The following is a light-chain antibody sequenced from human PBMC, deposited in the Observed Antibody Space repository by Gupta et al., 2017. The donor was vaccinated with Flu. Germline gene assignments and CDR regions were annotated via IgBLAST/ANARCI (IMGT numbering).Light chain of an antibody. V-gene: IGLV3-1*01. CDR3: QAWDSSTARVV. CDR1: KLGDKY. J-gene: IGLJ2*01. Sequence: SYELTPPPSVSVSPGQTASITCSGDKLGDKYASWYQQKPGQSPVLVIYQGRKRPSGIPERFSGSNSGNTATLTISGTQAMDEADYYCQAWDSSTARVVFGGGTNLTVL. CDR2: QGR.